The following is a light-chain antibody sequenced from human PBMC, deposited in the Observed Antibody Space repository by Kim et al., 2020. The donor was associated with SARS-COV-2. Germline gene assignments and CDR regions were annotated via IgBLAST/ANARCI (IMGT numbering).Light chain of an antibody. Sequence: QSALTQPPSASGSPGQSVTISCTGTSSDVGGYNYVSWYQQHPGRAPILIIYEVVKRPSGVPGRFTGSRSGNTASLTVSGLQAEDEADYYCSSYVGSRSWVLGGGTQLTVL. J-gene: IGLJ3*02. CDR3: SSYVGSRSWV. CDR2: EVV. V-gene: IGLV2-8*01. CDR1: SSDVGGYNY.